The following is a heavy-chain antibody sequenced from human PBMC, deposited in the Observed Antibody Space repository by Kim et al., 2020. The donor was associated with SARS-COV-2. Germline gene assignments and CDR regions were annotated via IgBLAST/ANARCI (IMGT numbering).Heavy chain of an antibody. Sequence: ASVKVSCKASGYTFTSYTMHWVRQAPGQSLEWMGWINTVSGDTKYSQKFQGRVSVTRDTPASTAYMELSSLRSEDTAVYYCARVHYYDSSGYYIDYWGQG. CDR2: INTVSGDT. D-gene: IGHD3-22*01. V-gene: IGHV1-3*04. CDR1: GYTFTSYT. J-gene: IGHJ4*02. CDR3: ARVHYYDSSGYYIDY.